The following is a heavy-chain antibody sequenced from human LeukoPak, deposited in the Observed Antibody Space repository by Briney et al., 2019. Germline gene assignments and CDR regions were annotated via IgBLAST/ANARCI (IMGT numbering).Heavy chain of an antibody. CDR1: GFTFSSYS. D-gene: IGHD4-17*01. Sequence: GGSLRLSCAASGFTFSSYSMNWVRQAPGKGLEWVSYISSSSSTIYYADSVKGRFTISRDNAKNSLYLQMNSLRDEDTAVYYCARKITVTNYDYYYGMDVWGQGTTVTVSS. J-gene: IGHJ6*02. CDR3: ARKITVTNYDYYYGMDV. V-gene: IGHV3-48*02. CDR2: ISSSSSTI.